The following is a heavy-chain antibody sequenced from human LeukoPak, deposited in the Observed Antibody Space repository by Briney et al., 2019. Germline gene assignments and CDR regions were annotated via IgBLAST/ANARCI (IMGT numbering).Heavy chain of an antibody. D-gene: IGHD3-16*01. CDR1: GFTFSSYA. V-gene: IGHV3-30-3*01. Sequence: GGSLRPSCAASGFTFSSYAMHWVRQAPGKGLEWVAVISYDGSNKYYADSVKGRFTISRDNSKNTLYLQMNSLRAEDTAMYYCARDEDASDYWGQGTLVTVSS. CDR3: ARDEDASDY. CDR2: ISYDGSNK. J-gene: IGHJ4*02.